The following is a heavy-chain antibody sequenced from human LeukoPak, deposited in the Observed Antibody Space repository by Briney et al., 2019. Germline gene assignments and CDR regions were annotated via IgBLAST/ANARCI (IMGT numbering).Heavy chain of an antibody. D-gene: IGHD2-15*01. J-gene: IGHJ5*02. V-gene: IGHV4-34*01. Sequence: KASETLSLTCAVYGGSFSGYYWSWIRQTPGKGLEWIGEINHSGSTNYNPSLKSRVSISVDTSRNQFSLKLSSVTAADTAVYYCARGQDIVVVVAAPTPAINWFDPWGQGTLVTVSS. CDR2: INHSGST. CDR3: ARGQDIVVVVAAPTPAINWFDP. CDR1: GGSFSGYY.